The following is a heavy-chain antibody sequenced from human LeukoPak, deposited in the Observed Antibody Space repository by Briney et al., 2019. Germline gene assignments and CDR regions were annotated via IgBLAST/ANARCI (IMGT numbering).Heavy chain of an antibody. Sequence: GGSLRLSCAASGFTFDDYGMSWVRQVPGKGLEWVSGINWNGGSTGNADSVKGRFTISRDNAKNTLYLQMNSLRVEDTALYYCGRDRDWGAFDPWGKGTPVTVPS. V-gene: IGHV3-20*04. CDR2: INWNGGST. CDR3: GRDRDWGAFDP. D-gene: IGHD3/OR15-3a*01. J-gene: IGHJ5*02. CDR1: GFTFDDYG.